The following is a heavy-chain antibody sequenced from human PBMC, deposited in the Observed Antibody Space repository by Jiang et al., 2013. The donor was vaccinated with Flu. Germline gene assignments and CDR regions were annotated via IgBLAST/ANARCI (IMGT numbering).Heavy chain of an antibody. J-gene: IGHJ3*02. CDR3: AREGDESFDI. D-gene: IGHD2-21*02. CDR1: GYSFTAYY. CDR2: INPNSGGK. V-gene: IGHV1-2*02. Sequence: GAEVKKPGASMRVSCKTSGYSFTAYYIHWVRQAPGQGLEWMGWINPNSGGKVYAEKFQDRVTMTRDTSATTVYMDLSSLKSDDTAVYYCAREGDESFDIWGQGTMVTVSS.